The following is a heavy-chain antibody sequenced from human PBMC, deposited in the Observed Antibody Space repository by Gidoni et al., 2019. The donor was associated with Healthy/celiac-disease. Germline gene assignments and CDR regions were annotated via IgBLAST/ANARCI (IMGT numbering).Heavy chain of an antibody. J-gene: IGHJ4*02. CDR1: GGSISSGSYY. Sequence: QVQLQESGPGLVKPSQTLSLTCTVSGGSISSGSYYWSWIRPPAGKGLEWIGRIYTSGSTNYNPSLKSRVTISVDTSKNQFSLKLSSVTAADTAVYYCARDGFGGSGSDYWGQGTLVTVSS. V-gene: IGHV4-61*02. CDR2: IYTSGST. D-gene: IGHD6-19*01. CDR3: ARDGFGGSGSDY.